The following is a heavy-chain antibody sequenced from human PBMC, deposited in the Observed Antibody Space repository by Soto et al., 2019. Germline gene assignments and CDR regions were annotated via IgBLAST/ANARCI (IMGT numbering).Heavy chain of an antibody. Sequence: QVQLVQSGAEVKKPGASVKVSCKASGYTFTSYDINWVRQATGQGLEWMGWMNPNSGNTGYAKKFQGRVTMTRNTSISTAYMELSSLRSEDTAVYYCARGPGYYDILTGYYQDAFDIWGQGTMVTVSS. CDR1: GYTFTSYD. D-gene: IGHD3-9*01. CDR2: MNPNSGNT. J-gene: IGHJ3*02. CDR3: ARGPGYYDILTGYYQDAFDI. V-gene: IGHV1-8*01.